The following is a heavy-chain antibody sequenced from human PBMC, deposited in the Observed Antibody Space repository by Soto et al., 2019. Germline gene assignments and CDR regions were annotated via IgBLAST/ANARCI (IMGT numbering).Heavy chain of an antibody. CDR2: IIPIFGTA. CDR1: GGTFSSYA. CDR3: ARFLYYYDSSGYLGY. D-gene: IGHD3-22*01. Sequence: SVKVSCKASGGTFSSYAISWVRQAPGQGLEWMGGIIPIFGTANYAQKFQGRVTITADESTSTAYMELSSLRSEDTAVYYCARFLYYYDSSGYLGYWGQGTMVTVSS. V-gene: IGHV1-69*13. J-gene: IGHJ4*02.